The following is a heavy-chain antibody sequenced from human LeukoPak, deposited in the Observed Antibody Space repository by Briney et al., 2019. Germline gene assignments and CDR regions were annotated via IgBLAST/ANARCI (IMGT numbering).Heavy chain of an antibody. D-gene: IGHD3-22*01. Sequence: ASVKVSCKASGYTFTSYGISWVRQAPGQGLEWMGWISAYNGNTNYAQKLQGRVTMTTDTSTSTAYMELRSLRSDDTAVYYCARDDYDSGGPDSPHFDYWGQGTLVTVSS. CDR3: ARDDYDSGGPDSPHFDY. CDR2: ISAYNGNT. V-gene: IGHV1-18*01. CDR1: GYTFTSYG. J-gene: IGHJ4*02.